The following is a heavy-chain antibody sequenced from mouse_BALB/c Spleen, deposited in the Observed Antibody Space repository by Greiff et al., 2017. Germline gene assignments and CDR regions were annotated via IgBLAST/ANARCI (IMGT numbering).Heavy chain of an antibody. D-gene: IGHD3-3*01. J-gene: IGHJ2*01. CDR2: ISTYYGNT. CDR1: SYTFTDYA. CDR3: ASGDYYFDY. Sequence: QVQLQQSGPELVRPGVSVKISCKGSSYTFTDYAMHWVKQSHAKSLEWIGVISTYYGNTNYNQKFKGKATMTVDKSSSTAYMELARLTSEDSAVYYCASGDYYFDYWGQGTTLTVSS. V-gene: IGHV1-67*01.